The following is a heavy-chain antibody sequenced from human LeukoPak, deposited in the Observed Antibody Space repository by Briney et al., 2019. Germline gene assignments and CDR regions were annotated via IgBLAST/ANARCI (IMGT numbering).Heavy chain of an antibody. V-gene: IGHV3-23*01. CDR1: GFIFNSYA. D-gene: IGHD5-12*01. CDR3: AKDSGPSPHYYYYYGMDV. CDR2: VSGSGISR. Sequence: PGGSLRLSSAASGFIFNSYAMSWVRQAPGKGLEWASGVSGSGISRNYADSVKGRFTISRDNSKNTLYLQMNSLRAEDTAVYYCAKDSGPSPHYYYYYGMDVWGQGTTVTVSS. J-gene: IGHJ6*02.